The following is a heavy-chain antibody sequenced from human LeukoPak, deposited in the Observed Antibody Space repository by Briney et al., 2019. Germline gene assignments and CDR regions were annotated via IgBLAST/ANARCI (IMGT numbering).Heavy chain of an antibody. Sequence: PGGSLRLSCAASGFTFSTYTINWVRQAPGKGLEWVSSITGSSTYIFYADSVKGRFTVSRDNAKNSLFLQMNSLRAEDTAVYYCAKWELLHWGLGTLVTVSS. J-gene: IGHJ4*02. CDR2: ITGSSTYI. D-gene: IGHD1-26*01. CDR1: GFTFSTYT. V-gene: IGHV3-21*04. CDR3: AKWELLH.